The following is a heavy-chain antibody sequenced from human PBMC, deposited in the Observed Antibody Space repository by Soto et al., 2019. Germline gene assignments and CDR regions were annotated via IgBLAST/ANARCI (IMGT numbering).Heavy chain of an antibody. J-gene: IGHJ5*02. V-gene: IGHV4-4*07. CDR2: IYSSGGT. CDR1: GGAISGYY. Sequence: QVQLQESGPGLVKPSETLSLTCTVSGGAISGYYWTWIRQSAGKGLEWIGRIYSSGGTKYNPCLKSRVTMSLDTSKNQFALMLSSVTAAHTAVYYCASGQRFSDSFDPWGQGTLVTVSS. D-gene: IGHD3-3*01. CDR3: ASGQRFSDSFDP.